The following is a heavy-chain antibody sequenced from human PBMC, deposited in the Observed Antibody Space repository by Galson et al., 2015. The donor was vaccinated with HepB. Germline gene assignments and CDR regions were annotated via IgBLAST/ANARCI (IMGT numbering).Heavy chain of an antibody. CDR1: GFTFSSYA. CDR2: ISYDGSNK. J-gene: IGHJ4*02. D-gene: IGHD1-7*01. CDR3: ARADNLVAGTTTLDY. V-gene: IGHV3-30-3*01. Sequence: SLRLSCAASGFTFSSYAMHWVRQAPGKGLEWVAVISYDGSNKYYADSVKGRFTISRDNSKNTLYLQMNSLRAEDTAVYYCARADNLVAGTTTLDYWGQGTLVTVSS.